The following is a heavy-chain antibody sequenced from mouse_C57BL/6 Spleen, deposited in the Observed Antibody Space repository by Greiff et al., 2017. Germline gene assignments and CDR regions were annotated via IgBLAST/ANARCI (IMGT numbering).Heavy chain of an antibody. CDR1: GYTFTDYY. V-gene: IGHV1-26*01. Sequence: EVQLQQSGPELVKPGASVKISCKASGYTFTDYYMNWVKQSHGKSLEWIGDINPNNGGTSYNQKFKGKATLTVDKSSSTAYMELRSLTSEDSAVYYCARWRLRLPLDYWGQGTTLTVSS. J-gene: IGHJ2*01. CDR2: INPNNGGT. D-gene: IGHD3-2*02. CDR3: ARWRLRLPLDY.